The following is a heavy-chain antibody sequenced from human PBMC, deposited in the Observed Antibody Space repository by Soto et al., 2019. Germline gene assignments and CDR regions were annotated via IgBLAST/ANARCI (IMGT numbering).Heavy chain of an antibody. V-gene: IGHV4-61*05. D-gene: IGHD6-13*01. CDR3: ARYRREAVAGYTLDN. J-gene: IGHJ4*02. CDR1: GDSIRSINNY. Sequence: PSETLSLTCTVSGDSIRSINNYWGWIRQPPGKGLEWIGYVYNSGSTNYNPSLKSRVTISEDTSKSQFSLKVNSMTAADTAVYYCARYRREAVAGYTLDNWGQGILVTVSS. CDR2: VYNSGST.